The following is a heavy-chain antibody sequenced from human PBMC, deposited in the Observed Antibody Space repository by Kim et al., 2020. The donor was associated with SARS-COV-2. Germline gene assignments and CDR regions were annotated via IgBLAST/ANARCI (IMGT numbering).Heavy chain of an antibody. D-gene: IGHD5-18*01. V-gene: IGHV4-59*08. CDR2: IYYSGST. J-gene: IGHJ4*02. Sequence: SETLSLTCTVSGGSISTYYWSWLRQPPGKGLEWIGYIYYSGSTSYSPSLTSRVTISLDTSKNQFSLRLFSVTAADTAVDYCARHGVGYSCGFGLDSWGQGTLVTVSA. CDR3: ARHGVGYSCGFGLDS. CDR1: GGSISTYY.